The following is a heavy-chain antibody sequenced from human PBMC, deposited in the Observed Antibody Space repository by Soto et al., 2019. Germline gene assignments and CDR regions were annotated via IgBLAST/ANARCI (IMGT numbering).Heavy chain of an antibody. CDR2: ISAYNGNT. J-gene: IGHJ4*02. CDR1: GYTFTSYG. Sequence: ASVKVSCKASGYTFTSYGISWVRQAPGQGLEWMGWISAYNGNTNYAQKLQGRVTMTTDTSTSTAYMELRSLRSDDTAAYYCARAYDFWSGYYNFDYWGQGTLVTVSS. V-gene: IGHV1-18*01. D-gene: IGHD3-3*01. CDR3: ARAYDFWSGYYNFDY.